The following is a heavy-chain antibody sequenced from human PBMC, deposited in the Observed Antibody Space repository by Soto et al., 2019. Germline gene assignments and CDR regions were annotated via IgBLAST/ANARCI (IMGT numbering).Heavy chain of an antibody. Sequence: PSQTLSLTCAISGDSVSSNSAAWNWIRQSPSRGLEWLGRTYYRSKWYNDYAVSVKSRITINPDTSKNQFSLQLNSVTPEDTAVYYCARDRRFLEWLFPYYYYGMDVWGQGTTVTVSS. J-gene: IGHJ6*02. CDR2: TYYRSKWYN. CDR3: ARDRRFLEWLFPYYYYGMDV. V-gene: IGHV6-1*01. D-gene: IGHD3-3*01. CDR1: GDSVSSNSAA.